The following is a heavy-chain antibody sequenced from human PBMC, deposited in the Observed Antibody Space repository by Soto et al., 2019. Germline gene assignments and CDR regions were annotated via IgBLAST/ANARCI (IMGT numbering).Heavy chain of an antibody. CDR1: GDTFTFYS. D-gene: IGHD3-10*01. V-gene: IGHV1-69*02. CDR2: INPILSMS. J-gene: IGHJ4*02. CDR3: ASSYGSGYRAFDY. Sequence: QVQLVQSGAGVKKPGSSVRVSCKDSGDTFTFYSINWVRQAPGLGLEWMGRINPILSMSNYAQRFQGRVTMTADKSTSTAYMELSSLRSEDTAMYYCASSYGSGYRAFDYWGQGALVTVSS.